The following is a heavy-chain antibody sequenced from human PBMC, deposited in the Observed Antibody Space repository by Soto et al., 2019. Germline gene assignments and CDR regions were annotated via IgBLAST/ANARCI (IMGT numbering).Heavy chain of an antibody. D-gene: IGHD3-3*01. Sequence: ASVKVSCKASGYTFTSYGISWVRQAPGQGLEWMGWISAYNGNTNYAQKRQGRVTMTTDTSTSTAYMELRSLRSDDAAVYYCARDGVGTLRFLEWSHIANYGMDVWGQGTTVTVSS. CDR1: GYTFTSYG. CDR2: ISAYNGNT. J-gene: IGHJ6*02. CDR3: ARDGVGTLRFLEWSHIANYGMDV. V-gene: IGHV1-18*01.